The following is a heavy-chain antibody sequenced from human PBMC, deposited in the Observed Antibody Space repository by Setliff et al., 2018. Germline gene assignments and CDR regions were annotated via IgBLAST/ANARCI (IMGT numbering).Heavy chain of an antibody. V-gene: IGHV3-72*01. D-gene: IGHD2-2*01. CDR2: FRDKASGYTT. Sequence: GGSLRLSCAASGFSLSDHYVDWVRQAPGKGLEWVGRFRDKASGYTTEYAASVKGRFTISRDDSKNSRDLQMSSLKTEDTAVYYCTRTPCSSSRCLSQLDYWSQGALVTVSS. CDR1: GFSLSDHY. CDR3: TRTPCSSSRCLSQLDY. J-gene: IGHJ4*02.